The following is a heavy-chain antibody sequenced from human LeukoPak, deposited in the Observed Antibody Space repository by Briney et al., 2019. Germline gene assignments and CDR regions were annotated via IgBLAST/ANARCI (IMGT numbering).Heavy chain of an antibody. CDR3: AREVSPDPRIAAEGSENWFDP. V-gene: IGHV1-46*01. J-gene: IGHJ5*02. CDR1: GYTFTSYY. D-gene: IGHD6-13*01. Sequence: ATVKVSCKASGYTFTSYYMHWVRQAPGQGLEWMGIINPSGGSTSYAQKFQGRVTMTRDMSTSTVYMELSSLRSEDTAVYYCAREVSPDPRIAAEGSENWFDPWGQGTLVTVSS. CDR2: INPSGGST.